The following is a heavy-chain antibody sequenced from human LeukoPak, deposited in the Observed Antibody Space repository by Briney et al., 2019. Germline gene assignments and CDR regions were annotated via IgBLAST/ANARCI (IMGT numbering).Heavy chain of an antibody. CDR1: GFTFSSYS. J-gene: IGHJ4*02. D-gene: IGHD6-19*01. CDR2: ISSSSSYI. CDR3: AREEGYIVVAGTGVGY. V-gene: IGHV3-21*01. Sequence: GGSLRLSCAASGFTFSSYSMNWVRQAPGKGLEWVSSISSSSSYIYYADSVKGRFTISRDNAKNSLYLQMNSLRAEDTAVYYCAREEGYIVVAGTGVGYWGQGTLVTVSS.